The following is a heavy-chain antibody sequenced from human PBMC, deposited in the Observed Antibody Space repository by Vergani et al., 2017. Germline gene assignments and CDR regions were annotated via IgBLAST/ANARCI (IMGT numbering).Heavy chain of an antibody. Sequence: QVQLVESGGGVVQPGGSLRLSCVTSGFSFRGYCMHWVRQAPGKGLEWVAVLHYDGRKHFYAESVKGRFTLSRDNSRKTVDVEMTRLQTEDTAVYYCAKERVPYGSGSYIFNSWGQGTLVTVSS. D-gene: IGHD3-10*01. V-gene: IGHV3-30*02. J-gene: IGHJ1*01. CDR2: LHYDGRKH. CDR3: AKERVPYGSGSYIFNS. CDR1: GFSFRGYC.